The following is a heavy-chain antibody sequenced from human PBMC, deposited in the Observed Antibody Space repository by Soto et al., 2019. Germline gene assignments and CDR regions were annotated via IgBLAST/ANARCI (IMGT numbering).Heavy chain of an antibody. CDR1: GGSISSGGYY. J-gene: IGHJ6*02. CDR2: IYYSGST. CDR3: ARAHLRVTIEGYYYYGMDV. Sequence: QVQLQESGPGLVKPSQTLSLTCTVSGGSISSGGYYWSWIRQHPGKGLEWIGYIYYSGSTYYNPSLKNRVTISVDTSKNQFSLKLSSVTAADTAVYYCARAHLRVTIEGYYYYGMDVWGQGTTVTVSS. D-gene: IGHD4-4*01. V-gene: IGHV4-31*03.